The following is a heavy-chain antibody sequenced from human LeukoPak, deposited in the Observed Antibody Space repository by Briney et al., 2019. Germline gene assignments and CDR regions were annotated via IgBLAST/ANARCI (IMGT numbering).Heavy chain of an antibody. Sequence: SGTLSLTCAASGGSICRSTWWSWVRQPPGKGLEWIGEIYHSGSANYNPSLKSRLTISVDKSRNQFSLILSSVTAADTAVYYCASKSYSGSYTSDYRGQGALVTVSS. CDR2: IYHSGSA. CDR3: ASKSYSGSYTSDY. V-gene: IGHV4-4*02. D-gene: IGHD1-26*01. CDR1: GGSICRSTW. J-gene: IGHJ4*02.